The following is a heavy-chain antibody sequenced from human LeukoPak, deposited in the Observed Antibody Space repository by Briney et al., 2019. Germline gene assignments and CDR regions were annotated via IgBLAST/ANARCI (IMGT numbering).Heavy chain of an antibody. J-gene: IGHJ4*02. CDR3: ARERGYSAYDSDY. D-gene: IGHD5-12*01. CDR2: IKEDGSEK. CDR1: GFTFSSYW. Sequence: PGGSLRLSXAASGFTFSSYWMSWVRQAPGKGLEWVANIKEDGSEKYYVDSAKGRFTISRDNAKNSLYLQMNSLRAEDTAVYYCARERGYSAYDSDYWGQGTLVTVSS. V-gene: IGHV3-7*01.